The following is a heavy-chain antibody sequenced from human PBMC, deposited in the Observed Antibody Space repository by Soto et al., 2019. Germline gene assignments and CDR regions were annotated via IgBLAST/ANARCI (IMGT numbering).Heavy chain of an antibody. CDR1: GFTFSGYA. CDR3: AKDSHWAIISPTHDY. D-gene: IGHD2-2*01. CDR2: INSDGGKT. Sequence: GGSLRLSCAASGFTFSGYAMHWVRQAPGKGLEYVSAINSDGGKTYYAESVKGRFIISRDTSKNMLYLQMNSLRAEDTAIYYCAKDSHWAIISPTHDYWGHGTLVTVSS. J-gene: IGHJ4*01. V-gene: IGHV3-64*04.